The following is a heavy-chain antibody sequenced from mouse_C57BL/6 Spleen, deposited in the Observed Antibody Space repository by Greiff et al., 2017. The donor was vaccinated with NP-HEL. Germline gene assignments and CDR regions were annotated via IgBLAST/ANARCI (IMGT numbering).Heavy chain of an antibody. V-gene: IGHV7-3*01. J-gene: IGHJ2*01. CDR1: GFTFTDYY. CDR3: ARFFDY. Sequence: EVQLVESGGGLVQPGGSLSLSCAASGFTFTDYYMSWVRQPPGKALEWLGFIRNKANGYTTEYSASVKGRFTNSRDNAQSILYLQMNSLRAEDSATYYCARFFDYWGQGTTLTVSS. CDR2: IRNKANGYTT.